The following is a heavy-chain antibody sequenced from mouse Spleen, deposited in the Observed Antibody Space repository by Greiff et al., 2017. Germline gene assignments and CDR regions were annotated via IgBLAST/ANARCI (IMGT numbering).Heavy chain of an antibody. CDR3: ASPITTVVATDY. CDR2: IWSDGST. Sequence: QVQLKESGPGLVAPSQSLSITCTVSGFSLTNYAVHWVRQSPGKGLEWLGVIWSDGSTDYNAAFISRLSISKDNSKSQVFFKMNSLQADDTAIYYCASPITTVVATDYWGQGTTLTVSS. D-gene: IGHD1-1*01. V-gene: IGHV2-4-1*01. J-gene: IGHJ2*01. CDR1: GFSLTNYA.